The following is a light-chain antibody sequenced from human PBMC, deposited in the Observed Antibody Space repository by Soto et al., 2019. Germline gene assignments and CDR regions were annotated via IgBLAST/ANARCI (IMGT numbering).Light chain of an antibody. V-gene: IGKV3-11*01. CDR2: DAS. CDR1: QSVSSY. CDR3: QQYGSSIT. J-gene: IGKJ5*01. Sequence: EIVLTQSPATLSLSPGERATLSCRASQSVSSYFAWYQQKPGQAPRLLIYDASNRATGIPARFSGSGSGTDFTLTISRLEPEDFAVYYCQQYGSSITFGQGTRLEIK.